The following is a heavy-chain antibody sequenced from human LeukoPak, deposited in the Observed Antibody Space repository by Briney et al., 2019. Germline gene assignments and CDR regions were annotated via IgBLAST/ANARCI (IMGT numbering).Heavy chain of an antibody. CDR2: INHSGST. Sequence: SETLSLTCAVYGGSFSGYYWSWIRQPPGKGLEWIGEINHSGSTNYNPSLKSRVTISVDTSKNQFSLKLSSVTAADTAVYYCARVSPLYDFWSGQPDLWGQGTLVTVSS. J-gene: IGHJ4*02. V-gene: IGHV4-34*01. CDR3: ARVSPLYDFWSGQPDL. CDR1: GGSFSGYY. D-gene: IGHD3-3*01.